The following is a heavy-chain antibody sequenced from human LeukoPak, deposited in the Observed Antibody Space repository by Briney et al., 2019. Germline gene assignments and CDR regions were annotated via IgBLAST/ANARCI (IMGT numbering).Heavy chain of an antibody. J-gene: IGHJ6*02. CDR2: ISWNSGSI. V-gene: IGHV3-9*01. CDR3: AKSKVHYYDSSGYYYRVGMDV. Sequence: GGSLRLSCAASGFTFSSYGMHWVRQAPGKGLEWVSGISWNSGSIGYADSVKGRFTISRDNAKNSLYLQMNSLRAEDTALYYCAKSKVHYYDSSGYYYRVGMDVWGQGTTVTVSS. D-gene: IGHD3-22*01. CDR1: GFTFSSYG.